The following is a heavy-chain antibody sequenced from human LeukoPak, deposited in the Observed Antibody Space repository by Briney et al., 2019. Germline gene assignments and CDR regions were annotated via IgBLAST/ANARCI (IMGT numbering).Heavy chain of an antibody. CDR3: ARELYSGSYRDAFDI. V-gene: IGHV1-46*01. D-gene: IGHD1-26*01. Sequence: GASVKVSCKASGYTFTSYYMHWVRQAPGQGLEWMGIINPSGGSTSYAQKFQGRVTMTRDTSTSTVYMELSSLRSEDTAVYYCARELYSGSYRDAFDIWGQGTMVTVSS. CDR2: INPSGGST. CDR1: GYTFTSYY. J-gene: IGHJ3*02.